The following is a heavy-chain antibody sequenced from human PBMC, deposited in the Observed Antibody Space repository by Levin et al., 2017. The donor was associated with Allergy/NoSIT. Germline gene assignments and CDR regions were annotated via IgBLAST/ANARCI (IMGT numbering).Heavy chain of an antibody. Sequence: GGSLRLSCTASELSFTGYAVSWLREAPGKGLYWVSTISVSGDTAYYADSVKGRFTISRDNSKNTVYLQMNSLRAEDTAVYSCARSPVNVGYCSGGSCDGRPTWFDPWGQGSQVTVSS. J-gene: IGHJ5*02. V-gene: IGHV3-23*01. CDR1: ELSFTGYA. CDR3: ARSPVNVGYCSGGSCDGRPTWFDP. D-gene: IGHD2-15*01. CDR2: ISVSGDTA.